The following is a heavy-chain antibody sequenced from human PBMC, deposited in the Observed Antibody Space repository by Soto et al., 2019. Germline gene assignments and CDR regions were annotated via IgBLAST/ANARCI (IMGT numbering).Heavy chain of an antibody. J-gene: IGHJ4*02. CDR2: IYHSGST. V-gene: IGHV4-4*02. CDR1: GGSISSSNW. D-gene: IGHD4-17*01. Sequence: SETLSLTCAVSGGSISSSNWWSWVRQPPGKGLEWIGEIYHSGSTNYNPSLKSRVTISVDKSKNQFSLKLSSVTAADTAVYYCARVRKNYGGNWYYFDYWGQGTLVTVSS. CDR3: ARVRKNYGGNWYYFDY.